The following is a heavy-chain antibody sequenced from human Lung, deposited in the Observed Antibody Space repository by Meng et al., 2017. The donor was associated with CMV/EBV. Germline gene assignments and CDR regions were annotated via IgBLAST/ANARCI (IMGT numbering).Heavy chain of an antibody. J-gene: IGHJ1*01. CDR1: GDSITNHNW. V-gene: IGHV4-4*02. D-gene: IGHD3-10*01. Sequence: SGPALVKPSATLSLPCAVSGDSITNHNWWAWVRQPPGKGLEWIGEIPHRGSSAYNPSLKSRVSMSIDKSKNQFSLKLTSVTAADMAVYHCLRRSGGSVWGQGTLVTVSS. CDR3: LRRSGGSV. CDR2: IPHRGSS.